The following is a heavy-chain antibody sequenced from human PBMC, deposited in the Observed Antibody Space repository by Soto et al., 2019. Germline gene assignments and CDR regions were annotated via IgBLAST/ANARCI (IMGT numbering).Heavy chain of an antibody. J-gene: IGHJ4*02. CDR2: ISYDGSNK. V-gene: IGHV3-30*18. CDR1: GFTFSSYG. Sequence: QVQLVESGGGVVQPGRSLRLSCTASGFTFSSYGMHWVRQAPGKGLEWVAVISYDGSNKYYADSVKGRITISRDNSKNTLYLQMNSLRAEDTAVYYCAKDHDYGDPDYWGQGTLVTVSS. CDR3: AKDHDYGDPDY. D-gene: IGHD4-17*01.